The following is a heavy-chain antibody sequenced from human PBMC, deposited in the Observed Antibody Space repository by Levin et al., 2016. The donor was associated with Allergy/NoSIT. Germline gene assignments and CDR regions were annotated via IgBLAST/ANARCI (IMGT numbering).Heavy chain of an antibody. Sequence: GGSLRLSCAASGFTLTSYAMSWVRQAPGKGLEWLSSVGASGDRTYYVDSVKGRFTISRDNAKNSLYLQMNSLRAEDTAVYYCARVPTLWVCDYWGQGTLVTVSS. J-gene: IGHJ4*02. CDR3: ARVPTLWVCDY. V-gene: IGHV3-23*01. CDR1: GFTLTSYA. D-gene: IGHD2/OR15-2a*01. CDR2: VGASGDRT.